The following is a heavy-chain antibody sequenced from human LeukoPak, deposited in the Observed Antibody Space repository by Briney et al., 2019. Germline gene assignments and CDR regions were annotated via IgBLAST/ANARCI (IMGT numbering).Heavy chain of an antibody. J-gene: IGHJ4*02. CDR1: GFRLSTYG. CDR2: IRNVGNDK. V-gene: IGHV3-30*02. CDR3: ATDFNWAWNY. D-gene: IGHD7-27*01. Sequence: GGSLRFSCVVSGFRLSTYGMHWVRQAPGKGLEWVSFIRNVGNDKYYAQSVKGRFTISRDDSKNTQYLQMNSLRGEDTAVYYCATDFNWAWNYWGQGTLVTVSS.